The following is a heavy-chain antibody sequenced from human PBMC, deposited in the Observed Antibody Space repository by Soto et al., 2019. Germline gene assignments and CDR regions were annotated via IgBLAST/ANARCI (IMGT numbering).Heavy chain of an antibody. CDR3: ARHRSGGQLAAAGNFDY. CDR2: IYYSGST. J-gene: IGHJ4*02. CDR1: GGSISSGGYY. V-gene: IGHV4-31*03. Sequence: QVQLQESGPGLVKPSQTLSLTCTVSGGSISSGGYYWSWIRQHPGKGLEWIGYIYYSGSTYCNPSLMSRVTISVDTSKTQFSLKLSSVTAADTAVYYCARHRSGGQLAAAGNFDYWGQGTLVTVSS. D-gene: IGHD6-13*01.